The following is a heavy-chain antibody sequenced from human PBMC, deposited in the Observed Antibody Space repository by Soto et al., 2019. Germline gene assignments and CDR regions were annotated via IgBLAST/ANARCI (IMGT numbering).Heavy chain of an antibody. V-gene: IGHV4-59*01. D-gene: IGHD1-1*01. CDR3: AAFAEMSTTGGFDY. Sequence: QVQLQESGPGLVKPSETLSLTCTVSGGSISSYYWSWIRQPPGKGLEWIGNIFYTGNTNYNPSLKRRVTISVDTSRKQFSLKLSSVTAADTAVYYCAAFAEMSTTGGFDYWGQGTLVTVSS. J-gene: IGHJ4*02. CDR2: IFYTGNT. CDR1: GGSISSYY.